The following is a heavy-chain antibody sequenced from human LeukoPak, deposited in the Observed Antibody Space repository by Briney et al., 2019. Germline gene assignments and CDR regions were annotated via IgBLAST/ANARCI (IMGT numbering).Heavy chain of an antibody. Sequence: GGSLRLSCAASGFTFSSYAMSWVRQAPGRGLEWVSAISGSGGSTYYADSVKGRFTISRDNSKNTLYLQMNSLRVDDTAVYYCARENTAVPGGDCWGQGTLVTVSS. V-gene: IGHV3-23*01. J-gene: IGHJ4*02. CDR3: ARENTAVPGGDC. CDR1: GFTFSSYA. CDR2: ISGSGGST. D-gene: IGHD5-18*01.